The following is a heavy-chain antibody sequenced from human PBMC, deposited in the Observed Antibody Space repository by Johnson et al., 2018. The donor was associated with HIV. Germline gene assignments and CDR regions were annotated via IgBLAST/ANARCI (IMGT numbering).Heavy chain of an antibody. Sequence: VQLVESGGGLVQPGGSLRLSCAASGFTFSSYWMHWVRQAPGKGLMWVSNISSGGSTKYYADSVKGRFTISRDNSENTLYLQMNSLKTEDTAVYYCTTTTFIKATGGTRPLDIWGQGTMVTVSS. CDR3: TTTTFIKATGGTRPLDI. CDR1: GFTFSSYW. J-gene: IGHJ3*02. D-gene: IGHD2-8*02. V-gene: IGHV3-74*02. CDR2: ISSGGSTK.